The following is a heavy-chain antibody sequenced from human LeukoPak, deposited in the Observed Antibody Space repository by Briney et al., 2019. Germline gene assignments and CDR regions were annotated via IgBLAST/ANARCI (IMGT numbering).Heavy chain of an antibody. V-gene: IGHV3-48*03. D-gene: IGHD3-10*01. CDR3: AKSRYYYGSGSSDY. CDR2: ISSSGDTI. Sequence: PGGSLRLSCADSGFTFSSYEMNWVRQAPGKGLEWVSYISSSGDTIYYADSVKGRFTISRDNSKNTLYLQMNSLRAEDTAVYYCAKSRYYYGSGSSDYWGQGTLVTVSS. CDR1: GFTFSSYE. J-gene: IGHJ4*02.